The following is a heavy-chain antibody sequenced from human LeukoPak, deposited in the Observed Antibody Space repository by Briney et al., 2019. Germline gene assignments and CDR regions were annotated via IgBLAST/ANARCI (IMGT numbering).Heavy chain of an antibody. CDR1: GYTFTGYY. CDR2: INPNSGGT. CDR3: ASSSWSTPYSYYYYGMDA. Sequence: ASVKVSCKASGYTFTGYYMHWVRQAPGQGLEWMGWINPNSGGTNYAQKFQGRVTMTRDTSISTAYMELSRLRSDDTAVYYCASSSWSTPYSYYYYGMDAWGQGTTVTVSS. V-gene: IGHV1-2*02. D-gene: IGHD6-13*01. J-gene: IGHJ6*02.